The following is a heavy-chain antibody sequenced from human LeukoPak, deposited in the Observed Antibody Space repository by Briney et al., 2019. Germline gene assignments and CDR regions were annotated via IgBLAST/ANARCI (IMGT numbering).Heavy chain of an antibody. CDR1: GGSISSGGYY. CDR3: ARGNYGDYEDY. D-gene: IGHD4-17*01. Sequence: SETLSLTCTVSGGSISSGGYYWSWIRQPPGKGLEWIGYIYYSGSTNYNPSLKSRVTISVDTSKNQFSLKLSSVTAADTAVYYCARGNYGDYEDYWGQGTLVTVSS. J-gene: IGHJ4*02. CDR2: IYYSGST. V-gene: IGHV4-61*08.